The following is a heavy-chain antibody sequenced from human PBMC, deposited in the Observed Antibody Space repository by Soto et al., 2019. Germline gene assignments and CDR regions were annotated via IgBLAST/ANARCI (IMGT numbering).Heavy chain of an antibody. CDR3: ARQGNGAEGFDF. V-gene: IGHV5-51*01. Sequence: GESLKISCKGSGYSFSSHWIVWVRQMPGKGLDWMGIIYPGDSDTRYSPSFLGQVTISADKSINTAYLQWSSLKASDTAMYYCARQGNGAEGFDFWGQGALVTVSS. J-gene: IGHJ4*02. CDR1: GYSFSSHW. D-gene: IGHD4-17*01. CDR2: IYPGDSDT.